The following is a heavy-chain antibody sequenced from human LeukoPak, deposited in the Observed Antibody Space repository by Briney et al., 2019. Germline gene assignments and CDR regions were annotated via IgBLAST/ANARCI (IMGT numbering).Heavy chain of an antibody. CDR1: GFSLSTGGVG. V-gene: IGHV2-5*01. D-gene: IGHD5-18*01. Sequence: SGPTLVNPTQTLTLTCTFSGFSLSTGGVGVGWIRQPPGKALEWLALIYWNDDKRYSPSLKSRLTITKDTSKNQVVLTMTNMDPVDTATYYCALDTAMADYYCYGMDVWGQGTTVTVSS. J-gene: IGHJ6*02. CDR2: IYWNDDK. CDR3: ALDTAMADYYCYGMDV.